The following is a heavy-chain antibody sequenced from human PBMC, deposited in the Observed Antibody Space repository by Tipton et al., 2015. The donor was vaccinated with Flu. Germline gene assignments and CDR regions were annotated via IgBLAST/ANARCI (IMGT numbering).Heavy chain of an antibody. J-gene: IGHJ3*02. CDR1: GDSISSDYY. CDR2: VARTGDT. V-gene: IGHV4-38-2*01. D-gene: IGHD3-16*01. CDR3: ARDNGGVHAFDI. Sequence: LRLSCAVSGDSISSDYYWAWIRQFPGKGLEWIGTVARTGDTIYNPPLKSRVTISVDTSKNQFSLKLSSVTAADTAVYYCARDNGGVHAFDIWGQGTMVTVSS.